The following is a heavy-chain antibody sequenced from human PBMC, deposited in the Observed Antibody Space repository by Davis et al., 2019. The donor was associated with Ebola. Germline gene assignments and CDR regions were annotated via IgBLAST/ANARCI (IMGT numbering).Heavy chain of an antibody. CDR2: IYYSGST. D-gene: IGHD5-18*01. CDR3: ARVADGRDTDMVIAVDY. V-gene: IGHV4-31*01. Sequence: LRLLCTVSGGSISSGGYHSSWIRQHPGQGLEWIGYIYYSGSTYYNPSLKSLVTISVDTSKNQFSLKLSSVTAADTAVYYCARVADGRDTDMVIAVDYWGQGTLVTVSS. CDR1: GGSISSGGYH. J-gene: IGHJ4*02.